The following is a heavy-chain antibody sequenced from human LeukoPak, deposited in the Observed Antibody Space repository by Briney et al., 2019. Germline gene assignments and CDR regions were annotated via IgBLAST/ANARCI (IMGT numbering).Heavy chain of an antibody. CDR3: ARVGGNYPIN. J-gene: IGHJ4*02. CDR1: XYTFTSNY. Sequence: SVXXSXKASXYTFTSNYMLWVRQAPGQGLEWMGIINPSGGSTSYAQKFQGRVTMTRDTSTSTVYMELSSLRSEDTAVYYCARVGGNYPINWGQGSLVTVSS. CDR2: INPSGGST. V-gene: IGHV1-46*01. D-gene: IGHD1-26*01.